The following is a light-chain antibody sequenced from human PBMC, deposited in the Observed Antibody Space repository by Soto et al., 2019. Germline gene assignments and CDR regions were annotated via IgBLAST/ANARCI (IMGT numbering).Light chain of an antibody. CDR1: SSNIGSNT. CDR3: AAWDDSLEVV. J-gene: IGLJ2*01. CDR2: SNN. Sequence: QSVLTQPPSASGTPGQRVTISCSGSSSNIGSNTVNWYQQLPGTAPKLLIYSNNPRTSGVPDSVSGAKSGTSASLAISGLQSEDEADYYCAAWDDSLEVVFGGGTKLTVL. V-gene: IGLV1-44*01.